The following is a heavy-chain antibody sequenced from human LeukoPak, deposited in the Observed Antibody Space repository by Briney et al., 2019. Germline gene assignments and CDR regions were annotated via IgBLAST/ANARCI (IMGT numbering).Heavy chain of an antibody. Sequence: GGSLRLSCAASGFTASNKYMTWVRQAAGKGVEWVSLIYSDGRTYYADSVKGRCTISRDDAKNSLYLQMHSLRAEDTAVYYCARLYQHDSSTYRPVDYWGQGTLVSVSS. J-gene: IGHJ4*02. V-gene: IGHV3-53*01. CDR3: ARLYQHDSSTYRPVDY. CDR1: GFTASNKY. CDR2: IYSDGRT. D-gene: IGHD3-22*01.